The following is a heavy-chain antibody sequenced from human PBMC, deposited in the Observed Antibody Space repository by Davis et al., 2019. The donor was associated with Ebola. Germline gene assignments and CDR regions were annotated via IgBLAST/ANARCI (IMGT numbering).Heavy chain of an antibody. D-gene: IGHD3-22*01. CDR2: INPNFGGK. CDR3: ARDDYYYDYSGYYPIDY. Sequence: ASVKVSCKASGGTLRSYAISWVRQAPGQGLEWMGRINPNFGGKIYAQKFQDRVTMTIDTSINTAYMELDRLRSDDTAVYYCARDDYYYDYSGYYPIDYWGQGTLVTVSS. V-gene: IGHV1-2*06. CDR1: GGTLRSYA. J-gene: IGHJ4*02.